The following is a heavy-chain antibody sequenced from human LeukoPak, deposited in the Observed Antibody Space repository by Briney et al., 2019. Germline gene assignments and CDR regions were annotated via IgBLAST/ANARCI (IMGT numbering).Heavy chain of an antibody. Sequence: PGGSPRLSCAASGFTFSSYAMSWVRQAPGKGLEWVSAISGSGGSTYYADSVKGRFTISRDNSKNTLYLQMNSLRAEDTAVYYCAKGLIAFRLLPFDSWGQGTLVTVSS. D-gene: IGHD5-12*01. CDR1: GFTFSSYA. CDR3: AKGLIAFRLLPFDS. J-gene: IGHJ4*02. V-gene: IGHV3-23*01. CDR2: ISGSGGST.